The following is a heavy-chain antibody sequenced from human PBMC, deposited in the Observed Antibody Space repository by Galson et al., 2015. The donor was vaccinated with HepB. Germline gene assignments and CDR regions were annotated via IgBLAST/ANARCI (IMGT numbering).Heavy chain of an antibody. D-gene: IGHD3-3*01. CDR1: EFTFSNYW. CDR2: INHEGSEK. V-gene: IGHV3-7*01. Sequence: SLRLSCAASEFTFSNYWMTWVRQAPGKGLEWVANINHEGSEKNYVDSVEGRFTISRDNAKNSLFLQMNSLRDVDTAVYYCARDRDNDFWSGPRFDYWGQGTLVTVSS. CDR3: ARDRDNDFWSGPRFDY. J-gene: IGHJ4*02.